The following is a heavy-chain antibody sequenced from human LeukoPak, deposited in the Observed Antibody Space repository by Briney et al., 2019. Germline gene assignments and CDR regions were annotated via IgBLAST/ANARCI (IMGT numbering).Heavy chain of an antibody. CDR2: IIPIFGTA. Sequence: SVKVSCKASGGTFSSYAISWVRQAPGQGLEWMGGIIPIFGTANYAQKFQGRVTITTDESTSTAYMELSSLRSEDTAVYYCARSPWDWEYYLDYWGQGTLVTVSS. V-gene: IGHV1-69*05. D-gene: IGHD1-26*01. J-gene: IGHJ4*02. CDR1: GGTFSSYA. CDR3: ARSPWDWEYYLDY.